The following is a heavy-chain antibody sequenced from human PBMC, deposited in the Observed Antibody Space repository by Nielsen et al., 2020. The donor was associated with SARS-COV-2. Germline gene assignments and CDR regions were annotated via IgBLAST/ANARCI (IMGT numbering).Heavy chain of an antibody. J-gene: IGHJ3*02. CDR3: ARDLVRFGVVIPFDI. D-gene: IGHD3-3*01. Sequence: GGSLRLSCAASGFTFSSYWMSWVRQAPGKGLEWVANIKQDGSEKYYVDSVKGRFTISRDNAKNSLYLQMNSLRAEDTAVYYCARDLVRFGVVIPFDIGGQGTMVTVSS. CDR2: IKQDGSEK. CDR1: GFTFSSYW. V-gene: IGHV3-7*01.